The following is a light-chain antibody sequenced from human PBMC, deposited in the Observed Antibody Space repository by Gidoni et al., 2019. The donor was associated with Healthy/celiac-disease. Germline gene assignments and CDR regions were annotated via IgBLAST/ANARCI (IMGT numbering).Light chain of an antibody. V-gene: IGKV4-1*01. Sequence: DIVMTQSPDSLAVSLCERATINCKSSQSVLYSSKNKNYLAWYQQKPGQPPKLRIYWASTRESGVPDRFSGSGSGTDFTLTISSLQAEDVAVYYCQQYYSTPYTFXXXTKLEIK. CDR2: WAS. J-gene: IGKJ2*01. CDR1: QSVLYSSKNKNY. CDR3: QQYYSTPYT.